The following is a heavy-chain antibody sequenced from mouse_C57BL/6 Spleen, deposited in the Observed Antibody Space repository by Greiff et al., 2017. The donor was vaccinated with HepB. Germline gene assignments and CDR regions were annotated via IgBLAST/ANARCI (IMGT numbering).Heavy chain of an antibody. CDR1: GFTFSSYG. V-gene: IGHV5-6*01. CDR2: ISSGGSYT. CDR3: ARQGDGSSSYYFDY. D-gene: IGHD1-1*01. J-gene: IGHJ2*01. Sequence: EVQRVESGGDLVKPGGSLKLSCAASGFTFSSYGMSWVRQTPDKRLEWVATISSGGSYTYYPDSVKGRFTISRDNAKNTLYLQMSSLKSEDTAMYYCARQGDGSSSYYFDYWGQGTTLTVSS.